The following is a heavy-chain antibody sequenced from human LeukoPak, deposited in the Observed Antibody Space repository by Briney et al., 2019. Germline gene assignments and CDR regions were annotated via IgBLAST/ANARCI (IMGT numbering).Heavy chain of an antibody. D-gene: IGHD2-15*01. J-gene: IGHJ2*01. V-gene: IGHV4-31*03. CDR1: GGSISSGGYY. Sequence: SQTLSLTCTVSGGSISSGGYYWSWIRQHPGKGLEWIGYIYYSGSTYYNPSLKSRVTISVDKSKNQFSQKLSSVTAADTAVYYCASQLGGYCSGGSCYSPRWYWYFDLWGRGTLVTVSS. CDR2: IYYSGST. CDR3: ASQLGGYCSGGSCYSPRWYWYFDL.